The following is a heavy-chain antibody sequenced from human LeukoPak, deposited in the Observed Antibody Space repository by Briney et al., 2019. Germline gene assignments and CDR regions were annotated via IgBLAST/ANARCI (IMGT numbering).Heavy chain of an antibody. J-gene: IGHJ4*02. Sequence: GGSLRLSCAASGFTVSTYWMNWVHQAPGKGLEWVANIKEHGSETYYVDSVKGRFTISRDNAKNSLYLQMNSLGAEDTAVYYCARGHYDDYEWGRGTLVTVSS. CDR2: IKEHGSET. V-gene: IGHV3-7*01. CDR1: GFTVSTYW. CDR3: ARGHYDDYE. D-gene: IGHD3-16*01.